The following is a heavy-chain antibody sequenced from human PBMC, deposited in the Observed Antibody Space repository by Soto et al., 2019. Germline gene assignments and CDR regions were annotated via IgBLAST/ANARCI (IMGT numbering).Heavy chain of an antibody. CDR2: IYPGDSDT. D-gene: IGHD6-19*01. CDR3: ARHGPSDQGSGWYPDWFDP. Sequence: PGESLKISCKGSGYSFTSYWIGWVRQMPGKGLEWMGIIYPGDSDTRYSPSFQGQVTISADKSISTAYLQWSSLKASDTAMYYCARHGPSDQGSGWYPDWFDPWGQGTLVTVSS. CDR1: GYSFTSYW. V-gene: IGHV5-51*01. J-gene: IGHJ5*02.